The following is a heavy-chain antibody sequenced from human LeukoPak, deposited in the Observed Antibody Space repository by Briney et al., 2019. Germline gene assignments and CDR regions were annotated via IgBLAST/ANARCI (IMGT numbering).Heavy chain of an antibody. D-gene: IGHD3/OR15-3a*01. J-gene: IGHJ5*02. CDR2: ISGSGGST. CDR3: ARDRAANQDWVEFDP. V-gene: IGHV3-23*01. CDR1: GFTFSSYA. Sequence: GGSLRLSCAASGFTFSSYAMSWVRQAPGKGLEWVSAISGSGGSTYYADSVKGRFAISRDESENTLYLQMNSLRVEDTAVYFCARDRAANQDWVEFDPWGQGTPVIVSS.